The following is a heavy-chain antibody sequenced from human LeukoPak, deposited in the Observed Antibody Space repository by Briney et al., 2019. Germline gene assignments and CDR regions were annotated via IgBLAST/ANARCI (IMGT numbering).Heavy chain of an antibody. Sequence: SETLSLTCTVSGGSISSSSYYWGWIRQPPGKGLEWIGSIYYSGSTYYNPSLKSRVTISVDTSKNQFSLKLSSVTAADTAVYYCARGDIVVVAAAIFRWFDPWGQGTLVTVSS. CDR2: IYYSGST. CDR3: ARGDIVVVAAAIFRWFDP. CDR1: GGSISSSSYY. D-gene: IGHD2-2*02. J-gene: IGHJ5*02. V-gene: IGHV4-39*01.